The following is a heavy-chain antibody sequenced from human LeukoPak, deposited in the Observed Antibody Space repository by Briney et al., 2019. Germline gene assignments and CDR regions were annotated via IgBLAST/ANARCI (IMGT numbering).Heavy chain of an antibody. CDR2: INPRGDAT. CDR1: GNTFIGYW. CDR3: ARVSRNYDYVWGSYRYTDDY. D-gene: IGHD3-16*02. J-gene: IGHJ4*02. V-gene: IGHV1-46*01. Sequence: ASVKVSCKASGNTFIGYWIHWVRQAPGQGLEWMGAINPRGDATIGAQKFQGRVTTTRDTSTSTVYIELSSLRSEDTAVYYCARVSRNYDYVWGSYRYTDDYWGQGTLVTVSS.